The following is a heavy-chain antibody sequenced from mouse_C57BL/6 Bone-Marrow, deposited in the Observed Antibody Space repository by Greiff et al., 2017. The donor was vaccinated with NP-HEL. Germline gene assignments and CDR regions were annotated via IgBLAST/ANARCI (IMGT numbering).Heavy chain of an antibody. CDR2: ISNLAYSI. V-gene: IGHV5-15*02. CDR3: ARDYYGCRRYVDV. J-gene: IGHJ1*01. D-gene: IGHD1-1*01. CDR1: GFTFSDYG. Sequence: EVKLVESGGGLVQPGGSRKLSCAASGFTFSDYGMPWVRQAPGKGPEWVAFISNLAYSIYYADTVTGRFTISRENAKNTLDLEMSSLRSEDTAMYYGARDYYGCRRYVDVWGAGTTVTVSS.